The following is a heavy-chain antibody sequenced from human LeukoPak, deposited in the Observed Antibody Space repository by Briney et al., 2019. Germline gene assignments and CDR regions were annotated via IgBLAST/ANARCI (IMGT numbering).Heavy chain of an antibody. CDR1: GFSFSSYA. J-gene: IGHJ4*02. D-gene: IGHD2-8*02. V-gene: IGHV3-23*01. CDR2: ITSGGGST. CDR3: AKGTEEHCTGSLCYPFDY. Sequence: PGGSLRLSCAASGFSFSSYAMGWVRQSPGKGLECVSIITSGGGSTYSPDSVKGRFTISRDNSKNTLYLQMNSLRAEDTAVYYCAKGTEEHCTGSLCYPFDYWGQGTLVTVSS.